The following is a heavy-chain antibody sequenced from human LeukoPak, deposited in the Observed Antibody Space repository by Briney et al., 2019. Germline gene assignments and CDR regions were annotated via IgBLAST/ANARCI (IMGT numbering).Heavy chain of an antibody. D-gene: IGHD3-10*01. Sequence: SETLSLTCTVSGGSISSYYWSWIRQPPGKGLEWIGYIYYSGSTNYNPSLKSRVTISVDTSKNQFSLKLSSVTAADTAVYYCARDPVYGSGTNFDYWGQGTLVTVSS. CDR1: GGSISSYY. V-gene: IGHV4-59*12. CDR2: IYYSGST. CDR3: ARDPVYGSGTNFDY. J-gene: IGHJ4*02.